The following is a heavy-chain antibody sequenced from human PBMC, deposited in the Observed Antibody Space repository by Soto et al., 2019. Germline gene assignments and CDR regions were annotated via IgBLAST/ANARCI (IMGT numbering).Heavy chain of an antibody. CDR3: ARDPNGRDDFWSGYHYFDY. CDR2: IYSGGST. D-gene: IGHD3-3*01. V-gene: IGHV3-66*01. J-gene: IGHJ4*02. Sequence: GGSLRLSCAASGFTVSSNYMSWVRQAPGKGLEWVSVIYSGGSTYYADSVKGRFTISRDNSKNTLYLQMNSLRAEDTAVYYCARDPNGRDDFWSGYHYFDYWGQGTLVTVSS. CDR1: GFTVSSNY.